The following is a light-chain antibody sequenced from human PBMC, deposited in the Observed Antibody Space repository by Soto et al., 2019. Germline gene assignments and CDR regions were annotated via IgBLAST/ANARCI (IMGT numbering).Light chain of an antibody. Sequence: IVLTQAPLSLPVIDGEAASISCSSIQSLYDRDYDKTYLDWYLQRPGQSPQLLIYMLSHRASGVPDRFSGSGSDTDFKLKISSVDTEDVGVYYCMQRMKFPLTFGGGTKVDIK. CDR3: MQRMKFPLT. V-gene: IGKV2-40*01. CDR1: QSLYDRDYDKTY. CDR2: MLS. J-gene: IGKJ4*01.